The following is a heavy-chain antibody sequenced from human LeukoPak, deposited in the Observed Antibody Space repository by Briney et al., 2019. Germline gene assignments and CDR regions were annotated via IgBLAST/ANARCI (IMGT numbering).Heavy chain of an antibody. Sequence: PGRSLRLSCAASGFTFGSYGMHWVRQAPGKGLEWVAVIWYDGSNKYYADSVKGRFTISRDNSKNTLYLQMNSLRAEDTAVYYCARDVTGYYYYGMDVWGKGTTVTVSS. J-gene: IGHJ6*04. CDR2: IWYDGSNK. V-gene: IGHV3-33*01. CDR1: GFTFGSYG. CDR3: ARDVTGYYYYGMDV.